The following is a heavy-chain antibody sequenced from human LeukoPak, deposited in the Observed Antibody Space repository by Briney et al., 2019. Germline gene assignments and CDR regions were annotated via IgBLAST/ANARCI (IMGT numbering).Heavy chain of an antibody. J-gene: IGHJ6*03. D-gene: IGHD4-23*01. V-gene: IGHV4-61*02. Sequence: SETLSLTRTVSGGSISSSSYYWSWIRQPAGKGLEWIGRIYSSGSTDYNPSLKSRVTMSVDTSKNQFSLKLSSVTAADTAVYYCARDAHLGVDYGGNVYYYYYMDVWGKGTTVTVSS. CDR3: ARDAHLGVDYGGNVYYYYYMDV. CDR2: IYSSGST. CDR1: GGSISSSSYY.